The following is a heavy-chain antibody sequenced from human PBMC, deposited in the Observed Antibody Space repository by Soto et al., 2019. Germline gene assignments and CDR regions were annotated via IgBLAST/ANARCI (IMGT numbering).Heavy chain of an antibody. CDR1: GGSISNSNNW. J-gene: IGHJ6*02. CDR2: IHHRGST. Sequence: KTSETLSLTCAVSGGSISNSNNWWSWVRQPPGKGLEWIGEIHHRGSTNYNPSLKSPVTISVDKSKNQFSLKLSSVTAADTAVYYCARKIYCMDVWGQGTTVTVSS. V-gene: IGHV4-4*02. CDR3: ARKIYCMDV.